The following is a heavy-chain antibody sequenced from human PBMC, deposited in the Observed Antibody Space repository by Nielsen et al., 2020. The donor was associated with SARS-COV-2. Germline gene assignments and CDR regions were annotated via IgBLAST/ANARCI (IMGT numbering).Heavy chain of an antibody. CDR3: AKAFMVRGVTHQDYYYYYGMDV. D-gene: IGHD3-10*01. J-gene: IGHJ6*02. CDR2: ISGSGGST. Sequence: GGSLRLSCAASGFTFSSYAMSWVRQAPGKGLEWVSAISGSGGSTYYADSVKGWFTISRDNSKNTLYLQMNSLRAEDTAVYYCAKAFMVRGVTHQDYYYYYGMDVWGQGTTVTVSS. CDR1: GFTFSSYA. V-gene: IGHV3-23*01.